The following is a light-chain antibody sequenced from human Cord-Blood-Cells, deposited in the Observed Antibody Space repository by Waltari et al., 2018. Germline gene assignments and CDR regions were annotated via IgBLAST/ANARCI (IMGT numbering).Light chain of an antibody. J-gene: IGKJ1*01. CDR2: AAS. V-gene: IGKV1-39*01. Sequence: DLQMTQSPSSLSASVGDRVTTPCPASQSISSYLNWYQQKPGKAPKLLSYAASSLQSGVPSRFSGSGSGTDITLTISSLQPEEFATYYCQQSYSTPWTFGQGTKVEIK. CDR3: QQSYSTPWT. CDR1: QSISSY.